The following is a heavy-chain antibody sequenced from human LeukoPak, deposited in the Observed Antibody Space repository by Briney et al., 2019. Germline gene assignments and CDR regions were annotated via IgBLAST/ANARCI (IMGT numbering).Heavy chain of an antibody. CDR1: GFTFSTYA. J-gene: IGHJ4*02. D-gene: IGHD3-10*01. CDR2: ISYDGSDK. CDR3: ARDFGSGTIADY. Sequence: PGGSLRLSCAASGFTFSTYAMHWVRQAPGKGLEWVAVISYDGSDKYYADSVKGRFTISRDNSKNTLYLQMNSLGPEDTAVYYCARDFGSGTIADYWGQGTLVTVSS. V-gene: IGHV3-30-3*01.